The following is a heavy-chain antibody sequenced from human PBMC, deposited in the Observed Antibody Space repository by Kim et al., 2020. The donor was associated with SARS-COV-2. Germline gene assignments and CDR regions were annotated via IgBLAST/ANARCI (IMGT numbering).Heavy chain of an antibody. CDR3: ARDSNWNYPNWFDP. Sequence: AQKFQGRVTITADESTSTAYMELSSLRSEDTAVYYCARDSNWNYPNWFDPWGQGTLVTVSS. D-gene: IGHD1-7*01. J-gene: IGHJ5*02. V-gene: IGHV1-69*01.